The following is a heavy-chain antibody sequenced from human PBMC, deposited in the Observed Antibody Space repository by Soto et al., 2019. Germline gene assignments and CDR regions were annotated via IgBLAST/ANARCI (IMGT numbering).Heavy chain of an antibody. CDR1: GFTFSSYA. Sequence: EVPLLESGGGLVQPGGSLRLSCAASGFTFSSYAMSWVRQAPGKGLEWVSVISGSGGSTYYADSVKGRFTISRDNSKNTLYLQMNRLRAEDTAVYYCAKRAWGYFYFDYWGQGTLVTVSS. V-gene: IGHV3-23*01. D-gene: IGHD1-26*01. CDR2: ISGSGGST. J-gene: IGHJ4*02. CDR3: AKRAWGYFYFDY.